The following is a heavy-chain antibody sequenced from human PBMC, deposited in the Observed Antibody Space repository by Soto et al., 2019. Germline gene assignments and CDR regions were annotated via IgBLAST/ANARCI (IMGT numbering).Heavy chain of an antibody. CDR1: GGTFNNYS. J-gene: IGHJ3*02. CDR3: AVRGRWQQLWGAFDI. D-gene: IGHD3-16*01. CDR2: IIPIFGTT. V-gene: IGHV1-69*12. Sequence: QVQLVQSGAEVKKPGSSVKVSCKASGGTFNNYSLIWVRQAPGQGLEWMGRIIPIFGTTNYAHKFKGRVSLTADESTSTGFMDLSSLTSEDTAVYYCAVRGRWQQLWGAFDIWGQGTMVTVSS.